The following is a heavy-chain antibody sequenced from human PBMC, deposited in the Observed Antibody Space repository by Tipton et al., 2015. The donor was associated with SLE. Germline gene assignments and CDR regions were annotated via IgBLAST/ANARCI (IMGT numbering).Heavy chain of an antibody. V-gene: IGHV4-59*11. Sequence: LRLSCTVSGGSISSHYWSWIRQPPGKGLEWIGYIYYSGSTNYNPSLKSRVTISVDTSKNQFSLKLSSVTAADTAVHYCARRDTDYSNAFDIWGQGTMVTVSS. J-gene: IGHJ3*02. CDR3: ARRDTDYSNAFDI. CDR1: GGSISSHY. D-gene: IGHD2-15*01. CDR2: IYYSGST.